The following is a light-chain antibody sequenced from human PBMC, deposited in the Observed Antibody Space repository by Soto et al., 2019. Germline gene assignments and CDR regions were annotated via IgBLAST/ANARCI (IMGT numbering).Light chain of an antibody. CDR2: KAS. Sequence: DIQMTQSPSTLSASVGDRVTITCRASQSISSWLAWYQQKPGKAPKLLIYKASSLESGVPSRFSGSGSGTEVTLTIISLQPDDFATYACQQYNSYSGTFGQGTKVEIK. J-gene: IGKJ1*01. CDR1: QSISSW. CDR3: QQYNSYSGT. V-gene: IGKV1-5*03.